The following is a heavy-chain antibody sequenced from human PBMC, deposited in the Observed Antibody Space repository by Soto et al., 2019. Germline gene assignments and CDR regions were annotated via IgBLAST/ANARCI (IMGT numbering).Heavy chain of an antibody. D-gene: IGHD3-22*01. Sequence: PSETLSHTCAVSGGSFSFYYWSGIRQPPGKELEWIGEINRSGSTNYNSSLKSRVTISVDTSKNQFCLKLSSVTAADTAVYYCATRFYASSGYYLFYFDSWGQGTLVTVSS. CDR2: INRSGST. CDR3: ATRFYASSGYYLFYFDS. V-gene: IGHV4-34*01. CDR1: GGSFSFYY. J-gene: IGHJ4*02.